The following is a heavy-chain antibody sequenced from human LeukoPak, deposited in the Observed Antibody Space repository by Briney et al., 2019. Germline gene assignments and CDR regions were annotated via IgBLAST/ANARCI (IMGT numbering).Heavy chain of an antibody. CDR3: AGGGYTYGLY. CDR1: GFTFSSYD. CDR2: INRDGSST. D-gene: IGHD5-18*01. V-gene: IGHV3-74*01. Sequence: PGGSLRLSCAASGFTFSSYDMSWVRQAPGKGLVWVSRINRDGSSTSYADSVRRRFTISRDNTKNTLHLQMNSLRAEDTAVYYCAGGGYTYGLYWGQGDLVTVSS. J-gene: IGHJ4*02.